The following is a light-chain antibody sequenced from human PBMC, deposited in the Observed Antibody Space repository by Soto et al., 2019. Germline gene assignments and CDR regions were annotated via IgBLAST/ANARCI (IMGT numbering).Light chain of an antibody. J-gene: IGKJ5*01. CDR1: QSISSW. CDR3: QQYNSYPLT. CDR2: KAS. V-gene: IGKV1-5*03. Sequence: DIQMTQSPSTLSASVGDRVTITCRASQSISSWMAWDQQKPGKAPKLLIYKASSLESGVPSRFSGSGSGTEFTLTISSLQPDDFATYYCQQYNSYPLTFGQGKRLEI.